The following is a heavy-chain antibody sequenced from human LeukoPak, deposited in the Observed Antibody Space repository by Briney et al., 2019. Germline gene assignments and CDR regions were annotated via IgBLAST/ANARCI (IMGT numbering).Heavy chain of an antibody. Sequence: GGSLRLSCAASGFTVSSNYMSWVRQAPGKGLESVSVIYSGGSTYYADSVKGRFTISRDNSKNTLYLQMNSLRAADTAVYYCARGVVASGGNDFDYWGQGTLVTVSS. D-gene: IGHD4-23*01. CDR1: GFTVSSNY. V-gene: IGHV3-66*01. CDR2: IYSGGST. J-gene: IGHJ4*02. CDR3: ARGVVASGGNDFDY.